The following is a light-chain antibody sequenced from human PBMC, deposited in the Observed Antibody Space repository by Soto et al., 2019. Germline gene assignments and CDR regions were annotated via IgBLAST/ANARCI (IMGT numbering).Light chain of an antibody. CDR3: ASYSTITPFV. Sequence: QSALTQPPSASGSPGQSVTISCTGTSSDVGGYNYVSWYQLHPGKAPKVIIHEVTNRPSGVSNRFSGSKSGNTASLTISGLRAEDEADYFCASYSTITPFVFGTGTKLTVL. J-gene: IGLJ1*01. CDR1: SSDVGGYNY. V-gene: IGLV2-14*01. CDR2: EVT.